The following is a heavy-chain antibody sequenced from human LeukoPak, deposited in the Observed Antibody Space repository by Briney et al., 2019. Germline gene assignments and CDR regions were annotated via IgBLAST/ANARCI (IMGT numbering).Heavy chain of an antibody. V-gene: IGHV3-21*01. CDR1: GFTFSSYS. D-gene: IGHD6-6*01. Sequence: PGGSLRLSCAASGFTFSSYSMTWVRQAPGKGLEWVSSISSSSSYIYYADSVKGRFTISRDNAKNSLYLQMNSLRAEDTAVYYCAKVHALAARHRGAFDIWGQGTMVTVSS. CDR3: AKVHALAARHRGAFDI. J-gene: IGHJ3*02. CDR2: ISSSSSYI.